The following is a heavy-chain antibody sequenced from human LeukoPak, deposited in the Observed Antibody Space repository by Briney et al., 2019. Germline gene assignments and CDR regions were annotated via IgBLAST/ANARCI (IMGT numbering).Heavy chain of an antibody. Sequence: ASVEVSCKASGYTFTSYAMHWVRQAPGQRFEWMGWINAGNGNTKYSQKFQGRVTITRDTSASTAYMELSSLRSEDTAVYYCATSRPPNYGSGSYYNYWGQGTLVTVSS. D-gene: IGHD3-10*01. J-gene: IGHJ4*02. CDR1: GYTFTSYA. V-gene: IGHV1-3*01. CDR3: ATSRPPNYGSGSYYNY. CDR2: INAGNGNT.